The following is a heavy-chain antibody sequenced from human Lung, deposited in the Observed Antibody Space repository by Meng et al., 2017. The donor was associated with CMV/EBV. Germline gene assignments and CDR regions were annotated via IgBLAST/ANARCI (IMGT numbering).Heavy chain of an antibody. CDR2: INHSGST. CDR3: ASDYGGNSALY. V-gene: IGHV4-34*01. D-gene: IGHD4-23*01. CDR1: GGSFSGYY. J-gene: IGHJ4*02. Sequence: SETXSLTCAVYGGSFSGYYWSWIRQPPGKGLEWIGEINHSGSTNYNPSLKSRVTISVDTSKNQFSLKLSSVTAADTAVYYCASDYGGNSALYWGQGMLVTVSS.